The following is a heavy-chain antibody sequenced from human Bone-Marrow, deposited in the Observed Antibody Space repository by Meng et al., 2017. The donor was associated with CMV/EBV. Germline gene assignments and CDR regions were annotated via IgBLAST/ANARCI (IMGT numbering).Heavy chain of an antibody. V-gene: IGHV4-4*07. D-gene: IGHD3-3*01. J-gene: IGHJ4*02. CDR2: IYTSGST. Sequence: SGGSISSYYWSWIRQPAGKGLEWIGRIYTSGSTNYNPSLKSRVTMSVDTSKNQFSLKLSSVTAADTAVYYCAREVYDFWSGYYSDYWGQGTLVTVSS. CDR3: AREVYDFWSGYYSDY. CDR1: GGSISSYY.